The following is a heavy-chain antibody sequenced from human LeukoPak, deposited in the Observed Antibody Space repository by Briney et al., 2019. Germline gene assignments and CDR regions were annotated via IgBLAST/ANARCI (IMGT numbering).Heavy chain of an antibody. Sequence: KPSETLSLTCTVSGGSISSSNYYWGWIRQPPGKALEWIGSIFYSGSTYYNPSLKSRVTISVDTPMTQFSLKLSSVTAADTAVYYCARSYYSSGWANYYYYYMDVWGKGTTVTISS. CDR2: IFYSGST. CDR3: ARSYYSSGWANYYYYYMDV. D-gene: IGHD6-19*01. V-gene: IGHV4-39*01. CDR1: GGSISSSNYY. J-gene: IGHJ6*03.